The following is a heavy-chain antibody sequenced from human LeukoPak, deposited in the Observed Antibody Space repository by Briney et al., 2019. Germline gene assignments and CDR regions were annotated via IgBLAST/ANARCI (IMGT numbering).Heavy chain of an antibody. CDR3: ARVVTRLREGAYQYDLDV. CDR1: GYTFTNYI. V-gene: IGHV1-3*01. D-gene: IGHD3-16*01. J-gene: IGHJ6*02. Sequence: ASVKVSCKASGYTFTNYILHWVRQAPGQRLGWMGWINAGNDDTEYSQEFQGRVTSTRDTSANTVYMDLRSLRSEDTAVYYCARVVTRLREGAYQYDLDVWGQGTTVTVSS. CDR2: INAGNDDT.